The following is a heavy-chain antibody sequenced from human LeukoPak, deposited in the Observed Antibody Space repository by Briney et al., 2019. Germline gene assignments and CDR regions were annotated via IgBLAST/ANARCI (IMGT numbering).Heavy chain of an antibody. V-gene: IGHV4-4*07. CDR2: IYTSGST. CDR1: GGSISSYY. D-gene: IGHD3-3*01. CDR3: VRDPSDLRWFDP. J-gene: IGHJ5*02. Sequence: SETLSLTCTVSGGSISSYYWSWIRQPAGKGLEWIGRIYTSGSTNYNPSLKSRVTMSVDTSKNQFSLKLSSVAAADTAVYYCVRDPSDLRWFDPWGQGTLVTVSS.